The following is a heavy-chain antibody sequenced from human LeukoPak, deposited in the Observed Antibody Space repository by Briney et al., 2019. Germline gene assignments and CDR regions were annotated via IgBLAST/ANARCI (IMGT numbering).Heavy chain of an antibody. J-gene: IGHJ4*02. D-gene: IGHD1-26*01. CDR3: AKDREKAVGATIFDH. CDR1: GFTFSSYG. CDR2: ISYDGSNK. V-gene: IGHV3-30*18. Sequence: GGSLRLSCAASGFTFSSYGMHWVRQAPGKGLEWVAVISYDGSNKYYADSVKGRFTISRDNSKSTLYLQMNSLRAEDTAVYYCAKDREKAVGATIFDHWGQGTLVTVSS.